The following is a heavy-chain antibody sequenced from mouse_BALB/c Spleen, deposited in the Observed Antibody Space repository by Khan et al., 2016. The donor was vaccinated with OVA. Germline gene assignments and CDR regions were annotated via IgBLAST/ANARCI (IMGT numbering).Heavy chain of an antibody. J-gene: IGHJ3*01. CDR1: GYSFTDYT. D-gene: IGHD1-1*01. V-gene: IGHV1S135*01. Sequence: EVQLQESGPELVKPGASMKISCKASGYSFTDYTMNWVQQSHGKNLEWIGLINPYNGVTSYNEKFKGKATFTVDKSSSTAYMQLLSLTSEDSAVDYGGRGNYSGSKAWFAYWGQGTLVTVSA. CDR3: GRGNYSGSKAWFAY. CDR2: INPYNGVT.